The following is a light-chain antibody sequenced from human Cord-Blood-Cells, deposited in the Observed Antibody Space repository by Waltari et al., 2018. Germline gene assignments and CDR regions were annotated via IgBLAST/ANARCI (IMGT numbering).Light chain of an antibody. J-gene: IGKJ2*01. CDR3: QQSYSTPPYT. CDR2: AAS. CDR1: QSISSY. V-gene: IGKV1-39*01. Sequence: DIQMTQSPSSLSASVGDRVNITCRASQSISSYLTWYQQKPGKAPKLLIYAASSLQSGVPSRFSGSGSGTDFTLTISSLQPEDFATYYCQQSYSTPPYTFGQGTKLEIK.